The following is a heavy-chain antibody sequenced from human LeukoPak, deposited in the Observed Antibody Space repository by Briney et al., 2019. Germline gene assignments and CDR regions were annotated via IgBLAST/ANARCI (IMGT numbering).Heavy chain of an antibody. Sequence: SQTLSLTCAISGDSVSSNSAAWNWIRQSPSRGLEWLGRTYYRSNWFSDFALSVKSRITINPDTSKNQFSLQLNSVTPEDTAVYYCAKNYGDSNWFDPWGQGTLVTVSS. V-gene: IGHV6-1*01. CDR2: TYYRSNWFS. D-gene: IGHD4-17*01. CDR1: GDSVSSNSAA. CDR3: AKNYGDSNWFDP. J-gene: IGHJ5*02.